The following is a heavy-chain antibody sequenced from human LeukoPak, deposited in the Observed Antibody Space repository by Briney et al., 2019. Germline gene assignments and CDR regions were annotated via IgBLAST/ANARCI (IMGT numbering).Heavy chain of an antibody. CDR2: ISYDGSNK. CDR3: ASTPTDY. CDR1: GFTFSSYA. V-gene: IGHV3-30-3*01. Sequence: GGSLRLSCAASGFTFSSYAMHWVRQAPGKGPEWAAVISYDGSNKYYADSVKGRFTISRDNSKNTLYLQMNSLRAEDTAVYYCASTPTDYWGQGTLVTVSS. J-gene: IGHJ4*02.